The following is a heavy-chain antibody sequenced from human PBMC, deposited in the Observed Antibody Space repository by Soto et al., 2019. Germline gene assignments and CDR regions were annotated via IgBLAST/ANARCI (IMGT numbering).Heavy chain of an antibody. V-gene: IGHV4-30-4*01. CDR1: GGSISSGDYY. J-gene: IGHJ6*02. Sequence: SETLSLTCTVSGGSISSGDYYWSWIRQPPGKGLEWIGYIYYSGSTYYNPSLKSRVTISVDTSKNQFSLKLSSVTAADTAVYYCARDQGRLVRRVIDHRDYYGIDFWGQGTTVTVSS. CDR2: IYYSGST. D-gene: IGHD3-10*01. CDR3: ARDQGRLVRRVIDHRDYYGIDF.